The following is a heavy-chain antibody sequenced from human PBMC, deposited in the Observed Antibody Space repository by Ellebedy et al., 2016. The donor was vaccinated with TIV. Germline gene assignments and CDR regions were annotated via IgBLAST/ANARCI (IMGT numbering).Heavy chain of an antibody. V-gene: IGHV3-30*03. CDR1: GFNFRSTA. Sequence: GGSLRLSCAGSGFNFRSTAIHWVRQAPGKGLEWVTIISYDGSHIRYVDSVKGRFTISRDNSKNTVYLQMNSLRPEDTALYYCARGGHCSDGTCYPIDHWGQGTLVTVS. D-gene: IGHD2-15*01. CDR3: ARGGHCSDGTCYPIDH. CDR2: ISYDGSHI. J-gene: IGHJ4*02.